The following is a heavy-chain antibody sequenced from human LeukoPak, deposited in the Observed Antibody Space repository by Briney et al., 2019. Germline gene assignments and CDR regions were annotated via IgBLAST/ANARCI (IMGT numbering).Heavy chain of an antibody. J-gene: IGHJ3*02. V-gene: IGHV1-69*01. D-gene: IGHD1-7*01. CDR3: ATGTYRGDAFDI. CDR1: GGTFSSYA. CDR2: IIPIFGTA. Sequence: SVKVSCKASGGTFSSYAISWVRQAPGQGLEWMGGIIPIFGTANYAQKFQGRVTITADESTSTPYMELSSLRSEDTAVYYCATGTYRGDAFDIWGQGTMVTVSS.